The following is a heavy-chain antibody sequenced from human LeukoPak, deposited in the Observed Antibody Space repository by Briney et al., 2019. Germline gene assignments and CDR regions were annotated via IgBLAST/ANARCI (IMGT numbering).Heavy chain of an antibody. D-gene: IGHD3-10*01. CDR1: GGSISSYY. J-gene: IGHJ4*02. V-gene: IGHV4-59*08. CDR2: IYYSGST. Sequence: SETLSLTCTVSGGSISSYYWSWIRQPPGKGLEWIGYIYYSGSTNYNPSLKSRVTISIDTSKNQFSLKLSSVTAADTAVYYCATFYGSGSRYFAYWGQGALSPSPQ. CDR3: ATFYGSGSRYFAY.